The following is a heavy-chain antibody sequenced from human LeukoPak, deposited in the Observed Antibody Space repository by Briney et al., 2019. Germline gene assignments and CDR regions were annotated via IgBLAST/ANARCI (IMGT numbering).Heavy chain of an antibody. J-gene: IGHJ6*03. CDR3: ARVVVTAIIYYYMDV. CDR2: IYHSGST. D-gene: IGHD2-21*02. V-gene: IGHV4-4*02. CDR1: GGSISSSNW. Sequence: SGTLSLTCAVSGGSISSSNWWSWVRQPPGKGLEWIGEIYHSGSTNYNPSLKSRVTISVDKSKNQFSLKLSSVTAADTAVYYCARVVVTAIIYYYMDVWGKGTTVTISS.